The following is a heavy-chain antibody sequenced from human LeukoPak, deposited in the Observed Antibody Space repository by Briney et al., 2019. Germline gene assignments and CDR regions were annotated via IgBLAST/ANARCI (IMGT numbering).Heavy chain of an antibody. D-gene: IGHD1-26*01. Sequence: PSETLSLTCNVSGVSISSSSYYWGWIRQPPGKGLEWIGSIYSSGSTYYNSSLKSRVTISIDTSKNQFSLKLTSVTAADTAVYYCARGVNSGYFDHCGQGTLVTVSS. CDR2: IYSSGST. CDR1: GVSISSSSYY. J-gene: IGHJ4*02. CDR3: ARGVNSGYFDH. V-gene: IGHV4-39*07.